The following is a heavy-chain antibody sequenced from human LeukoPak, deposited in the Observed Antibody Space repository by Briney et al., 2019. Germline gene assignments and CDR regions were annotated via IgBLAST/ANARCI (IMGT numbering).Heavy chain of an antibody. CDR3: AILDHPGSGERYYYYYMDV. CDR1: GYTLTELS. CDR2: FDPEDGET. Sequence: ASVKVSCKVSGYTLTELSMHWVRQAPGKGLEWMGGFDPEDGETIYAQKFQDRVTITADKSTSTAYMELSSLRSEDTAVYYCAILDHPGSGERYYYYYMDVWGKGTTVTISS. J-gene: IGHJ6*03. D-gene: IGHD3-10*01. V-gene: IGHV1-24*01.